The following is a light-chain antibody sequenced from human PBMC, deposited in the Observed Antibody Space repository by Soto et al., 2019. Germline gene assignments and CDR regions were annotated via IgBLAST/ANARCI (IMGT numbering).Light chain of an antibody. V-gene: IGLV2-8*01. Sequence: ALTXPPSASGSPGQSVTISCTGTSSDVGGYKYVSWYQQHPGKAPKVMIYEVSKRPSGVPNRFSGSKSGNTASLTVSGLQAEDEADYYCSSYAGSNNYVFGTGTKVTVL. J-gene: IGLJ1*01. CDR2: EVS. CDR1: SSDVGGYKY. CDR3: SSYAGSNNYV.